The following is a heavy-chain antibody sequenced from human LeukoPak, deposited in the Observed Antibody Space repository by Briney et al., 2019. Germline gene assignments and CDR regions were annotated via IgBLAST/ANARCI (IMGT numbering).Heavy chain of an antibody. V-gene: IGHV3-74*01. CDR1: GFTFSAYA. Sequence: GGSLRLSCEASGFTFSAYAMTWVRQATGKGLVWVSRMNSDGRATTYADSVKGRFTISRDNAKNTLYLQMNSLRAEDTAVYYCAREFEATGFWALDYWGQGTLVTASS. CDR3: AREFEATGFWALDY. J-gene: IGHJ4*02. CDR2: MNSDGRAT. D-gene: IGHD3-16*01.